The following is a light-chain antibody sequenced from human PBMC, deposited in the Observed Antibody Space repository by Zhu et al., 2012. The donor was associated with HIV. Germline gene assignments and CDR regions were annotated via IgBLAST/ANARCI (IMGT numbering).Light chain of an antibody. CDR1: QSIGSY. CDR2: GAS. Sequence: EIVLTQSPGALSLSPGERATLSCRASQSIGSYLAWFQQKPGQAPRLLIYGASSRATGIPDRFSGSGSGTDFTLIISRLEPEDFAVYYCQQYGDTPGYTFGQGTKAGDQT. V-gene: IGKV3-20*01. CDR3: QQYGDTPGYT. J-gene: IGKJ2*01.